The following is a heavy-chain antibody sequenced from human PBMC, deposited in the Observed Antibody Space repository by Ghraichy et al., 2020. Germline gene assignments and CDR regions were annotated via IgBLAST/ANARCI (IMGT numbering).Heavy chain of an antibody. J-gene: IGHJ3*02. CDR1: GGTFSSYA. Sequence: SVKVSCKASGGTFSSYAISWVRQAPGQGLEWMGGIIPIFGTANYAQKFQGRVTITADESTSTAYMELSSLRSEDTAVYYCARGYYDSSGSIRDDAFDIWGQGTMVTVSS. V-gene: IGHV1-69*13. CDR3: ARGYYDSSGSIRDDAFDI. CDR2: IIPIFGTA. D-gene: IGHD3-22*01.